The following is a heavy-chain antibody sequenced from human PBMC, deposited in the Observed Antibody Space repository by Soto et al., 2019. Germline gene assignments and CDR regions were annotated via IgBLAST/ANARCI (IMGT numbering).Heavy chain of an antibody. V-gene: IGHV4-61*01. CDR2: IYYSGST. CDR1: CFSFSIGMYY. D-gene: IGHD3-10*01. CDR3: AGTSGVVSWFDP. J-gene: IGHJ5*02. Sequence: SETLSLTCAVSCFSFSIGMYYWSWIRQPPGKGPEWIGYIYYSGSTNYNPSLKSRVTISVDTSKNQFSLKLSSVTAADTAVYYCAGTSGVVSWFDPWGQGTLVTVSS.